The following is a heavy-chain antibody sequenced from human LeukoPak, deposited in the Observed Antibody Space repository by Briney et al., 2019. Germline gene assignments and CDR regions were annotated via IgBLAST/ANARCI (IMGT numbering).Heavy chain of an antibody. Sequence: ASVKVSCKASGYTFTSYGISWVRQAPGQGLEWMGWISAYNGNTNYAQKLQGRVTMTTDTSTSTAYMELRSLRSDDTAVYYCARGQMGHTYDILTGLYYYYYYGMDVWGQGTTVTVSS. D-gene: IGHD3-9*01. CDR2: ISAYNGNT. J-gene: IGHJ6*02. V-gene: IGHV1-18*01. CDR3: ARGQMGHTYDILTGLYYYYYYGMDV. CDR1: GYTFTSYG.